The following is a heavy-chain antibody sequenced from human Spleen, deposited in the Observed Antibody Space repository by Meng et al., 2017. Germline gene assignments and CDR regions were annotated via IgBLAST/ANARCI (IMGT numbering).Heavy chain of an antibody. D-gene: IGHD2-15*01. CDR2: LYFSGST. V-gene: IGHV4-38-2*02. Sequence: SETLSLTCTVSGYSINSGYHWGWIRQPPGKGLEWIGSLYFSGSTYYNPSLKSRVTISADTSKNQFSLKMDSVTAADTAVYFCARAPQGYCSGGACPVYWGQGALVTVSS. J-gene: IGHJ4*02. CDR1: GYSINSGYH. CDR3: ARAPQGYCSGGACPVY.